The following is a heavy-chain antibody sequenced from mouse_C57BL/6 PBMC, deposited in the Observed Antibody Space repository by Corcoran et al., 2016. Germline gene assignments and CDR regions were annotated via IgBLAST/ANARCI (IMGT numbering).Heavy chain of an antibody. J-gene: IGHJ3*01. Sequence: QVQLQQPGTELVKPGASVKLSCKASGYTFTSYWMHWVKQRPGQGLEWIGNINPSNGGTNYNEKFKSKATLTVDKSSSTAYMQLSSLTSEDSAVYYCAREAQDTAQATWFAYWGQGTLVTVSA. D-gene: IGHD3-2*02. CDR3: AREAQDTAQATWFAY. V-gene: IGHV1-53*01. CDR1: GYTFTSYW. CDR2: INPSNGGT.